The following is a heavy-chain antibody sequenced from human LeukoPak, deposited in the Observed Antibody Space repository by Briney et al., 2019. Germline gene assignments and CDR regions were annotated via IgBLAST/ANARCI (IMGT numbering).Heavy chain of an antibody. V-gene: IGHV5-51*01. CDR3: ARQLYYDSSGYSIDY. J-gene: IGHJ4*02. CDR1: GYSFTSYW. CDR2: IYPGDSDT. Sequence: GESLKISCKGSGYSFTSYWIGWVRQMPGKGLEWMGIIYPGDSDTRYSPSFQGQVTISADKSISTAYLQWSSLKASDTAMYYCARQLYYDSSGYSIDYWGQGTLVTASS. D-gene: IGHD3-22*01.